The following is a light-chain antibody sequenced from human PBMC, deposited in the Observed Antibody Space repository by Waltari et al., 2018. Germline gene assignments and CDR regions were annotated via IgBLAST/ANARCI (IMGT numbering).Light chain of an antibody. V-gene: IGKV3-11*01. J-gene: IGKJ1*01. CDR1: QRVSVY. Sequence: VVFTQPPATLPWSPGDRATLSSRASQRVSVYLAWYQQRPGQAPRRLIYDASDRATGVPARFSVSGSGTDFTLTIISLEPEDFAVYYCQQLTDRPPVTFGQGTRVEMK. CDR3: QQLTDRPPVT. CDR2: DAS.